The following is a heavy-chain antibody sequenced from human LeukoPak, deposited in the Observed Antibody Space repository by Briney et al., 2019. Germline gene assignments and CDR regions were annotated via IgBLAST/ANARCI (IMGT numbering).Heavy chain of an antibody. CDR1: GFTFSSYW. V-gene: IGHV3-74*01. J-gene: IGHJ4*02. Sequence: GGSLRLSCAASGFTFSSYWMHWVRQAPGKGLVWVPRINSDGSTTSDADSVKGRFTISRDNAKNTLYLQMNSLRAEDTAVYYCTRGYSGSYRIDYWGQGTLVTVSS. D-gene: IGHD1-26*01. CDR2: INSDGSTT. CDR3: TRGYSGSYRIDY.